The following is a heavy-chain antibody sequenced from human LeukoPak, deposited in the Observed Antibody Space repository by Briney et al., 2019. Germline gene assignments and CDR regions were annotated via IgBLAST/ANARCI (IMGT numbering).Heavy chain of an antibody. CDR3: AKLTTS. Sequence: TGGSLRLSCAASGFIFSSYSMSWVRQAPGKGLEWVSVITGSGGNTYYADSVKGRLTISKDNSKNTVYLQMSSLRVDDTAVYYCAKLTTSWGQGTLVTVSS. CDR2: ITGSGGNT. J-gene: IGHJ4*02. D-gene: IGHD4-11*01. CDR1: GFIFSSYS. V-gene: IGHV3-23*01.